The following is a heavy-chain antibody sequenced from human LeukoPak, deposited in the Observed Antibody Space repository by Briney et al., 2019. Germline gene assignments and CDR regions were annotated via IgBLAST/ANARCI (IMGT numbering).Heavy chain of an antibody. V-gene: IGHV3-48*01. CDR2: ISSSSSTI. Sequence: GGSLRLSCAASGLTFSNYAMNWVRQAPGKGLEWVSYISSSSSTIYYAGSVKGRFTISRDNSKNTLYLQMNSLRAEDTAVYYCARGPGPWGNELYYYYGMDVWGQGTTVTVSS. CDR3: ARGPGPWGNELYYYYGMDV. J-gene: IGHJ6*02. D-gene: IGHD3-16*01. CDR1: GLTFSNYA.